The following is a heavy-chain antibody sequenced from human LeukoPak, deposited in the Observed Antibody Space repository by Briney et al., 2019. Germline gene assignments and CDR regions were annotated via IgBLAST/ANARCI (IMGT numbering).Heavy chain of an antibody. CDR2: INHSGST. D-gene: IGHD6-13*01. J-gene: IGHJ5*02. CDR1: GGSFSGYY. CDR3: ARDGDSSSSPNWFDP. V-gene: IGHV4-34*01. Sequence: SETLSLTCAVYGGSFSGYYWSWIRQPPGKGLEWIGEINHSGSTNYNPSLKSRVTISVDTSKNQFSLKLSSVTAADTAVYYCARDGDSSSSPNWFDPWAREPWSPSPQ.